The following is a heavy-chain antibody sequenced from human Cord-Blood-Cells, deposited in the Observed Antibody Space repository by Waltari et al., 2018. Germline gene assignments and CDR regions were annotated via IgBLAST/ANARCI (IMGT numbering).Heavy chain of an antibody. V-gene: IGHV3-53*01. CDR3: ARGIDDSSGYYDY. D-gene: IGHD3-22*01. CDR1: GFTVSSNY. Sequence: EVQLVESGGGLIQPGGSLRLSCAASGFTVSSNYRSWVRQAPGKGLEWVSVIYSGGSTYYADSVKGRFTISRDNSKNTLYLQMNSLRAEDTAVYYCARGIDDSSGYYDYWGQGTLVTVSS. CDR2: IYSGGST. J-gene: IGHJ4*02.